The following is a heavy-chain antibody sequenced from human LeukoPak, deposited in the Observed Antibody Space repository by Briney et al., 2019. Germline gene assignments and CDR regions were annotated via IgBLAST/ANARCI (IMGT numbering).Heavy chain of an antibody. CDR2: INPKSGGT. D-gene: IGHD4-11*01. V-gene: IGHV1-2*02. CDR1: GYTFTGYY. J-gene: IGHJ4*02. CDR3: ARYHHYSLNRTFDY. Sequence: ASVKVSCKASGYTFTGYYMHWVRQAPGQGLEWMGWINPKSGGTNYAQKFQGRVTMTRDTSISTAYMELSRLRSDDTAVYYCARYHHYSLNRTFDYWGQGTLVTVSS.